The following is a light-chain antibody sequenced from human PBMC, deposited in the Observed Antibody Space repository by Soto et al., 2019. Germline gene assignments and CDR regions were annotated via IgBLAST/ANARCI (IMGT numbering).Light chain of an antibody. Sequence: QSVLTQPRSVSGSPGQSVTISCTGTSSDVGGYNYVSWYQQHPGKAPKLMIYDVSKRPSGVPDRFSGSKSGNTASLTISGLQAEDEADYYCCSYAGSREVFGTGTKVTVL. V-gene: IGLV2-11*01. CDR2: DVS. CDR1: SSDVGGYNY. CDR3: CSYAGSREV. J-gene: IGLJ1*01.